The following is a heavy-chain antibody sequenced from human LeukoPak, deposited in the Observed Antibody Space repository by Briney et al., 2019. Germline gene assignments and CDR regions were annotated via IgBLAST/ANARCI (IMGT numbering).Heavy chain of an antibody. CDR3: AREAAAGPTNNWFDP. D-gene: IGHD6-13*01. J-gene: IGHJ5*02. V-gene: IGHV3-21*01. CDR2: IFSRSESI. Sequence: GGSLRLSCAASGFTFGAYTINWVRQAPGKGLEWVSCIFSRSESILYADSVKGRFTISRDNAKNSLYLQMDSLRVEDTAVYYCAREAAAGPTNNWFDPWGQGTLVTVSS. CDR1: GFTFGAYT.